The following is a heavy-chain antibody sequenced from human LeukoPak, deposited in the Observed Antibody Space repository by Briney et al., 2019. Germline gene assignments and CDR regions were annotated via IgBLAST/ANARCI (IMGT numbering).Heavy chain of an antibody. Sequence: PGGSLRLSCAASGFTFSSYYMNWVRQAPGKGLEWVGRIKSKTDGGTTDYAAPVKGRFTISRDDSKNTLYLQMNSLKTEDTAVYYCTTDLFVFYDFWSGFHPHDAFDIWGQGTMVTVSS. CDR1: GFTFSSYY. D-gene: IGHD3-3*01. V-gene: IGHV3-15*07. CDR2: IKSKTDGGTT. J-gene: IGHJ3*02. CDR3: TTDLFVFYDFWSGFHPHDAFDI.